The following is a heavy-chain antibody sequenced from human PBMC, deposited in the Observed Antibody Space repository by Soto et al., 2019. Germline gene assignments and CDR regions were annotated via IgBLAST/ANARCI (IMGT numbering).Heavy chain of an antibody. J-gene: IGHJ6*02. CDR3: ARDEYSSSWSNYYYYGMDV. V-gene: IGHV4-4*07. D-gene: IGHD6-13*01. CDR1: GASISGYY. CDR2: IYATGTT. Sequence: PSETLSLTCTVSGASISGYYWSWIRKSAGKGLEWIGRIYATGTTDYNPSLKSRVMMSVDTSKKQFSLRLRSVTAADTAVYYCARDEYSSSWSNYYYYGMDVWGQGTTVTVSS.